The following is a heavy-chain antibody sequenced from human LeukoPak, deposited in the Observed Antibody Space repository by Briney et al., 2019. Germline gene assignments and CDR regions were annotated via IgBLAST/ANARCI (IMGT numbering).Heavy chain of an antibody. D-gene: IGHD2-2*01. CDR2: ISAYNGNT. V-gene: IGHV1-18*01. CDR3: ARVSYCSSTSCYLKGDDY. CDR1: GYTFTSYG. J-gene: IGHJ4*02. Sequence: TSVKVSCKASGYTFTSYGISWVRQAPGQGLEWMGWISAYNGNTNYAQKLQGRVTMTTDTSTSTAYMELRSLRSDDTAVYYCARVSYCSSTSCYLKGDDYWGQGTLVTVSS.